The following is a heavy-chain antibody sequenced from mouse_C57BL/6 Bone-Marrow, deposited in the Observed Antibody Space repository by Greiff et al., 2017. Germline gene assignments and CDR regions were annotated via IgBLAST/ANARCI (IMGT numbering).Heavy chain of an antibody. CDR2: IYPRDGST. J-gene: IGHJ4*01. CDR3: ARTPLYYGSSYGIYYAMDY. CDR1: GYTFTSYD. Sequence: VKLQESGPELVKPGASVKLSCKASGYTFTSYDINWVKQRPGQGLEWIGWIYPRDGSTKYNEKFKGKATLTVDTSSSTAYMEIHSLTSEDSAVYFCARTPLYYGSSYGIYYAMDYWGQGTSVTVSS. V-gene: IGHV1-85*01. D-gene: IGHD1-1*01.